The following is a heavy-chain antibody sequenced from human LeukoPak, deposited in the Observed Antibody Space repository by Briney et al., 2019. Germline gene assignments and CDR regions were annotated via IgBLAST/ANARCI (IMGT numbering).Heavy chain of an antibody. CDR2: ISSSSSYT. Sequence: PGGSLRLSCAASGFTFSDYYMSWLPQAPGKGLEWVSYISSSSSYTNYAVSVKGRFTISRDNAKNSLYLQMDSLRAEDTAVYYCARDRSVDGTVWGQGTLVTVSS. V-gene: IGHV3-11*06. CDR3: ARDRSVDGTV. CDR1: GFTFSDYY. J-gene: IGHJ4*02. D-gene: IGHD6-19*01.